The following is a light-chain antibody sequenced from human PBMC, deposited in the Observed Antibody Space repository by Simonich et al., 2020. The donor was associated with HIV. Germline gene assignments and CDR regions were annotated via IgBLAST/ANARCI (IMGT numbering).Light chain of an antibody. V-gene: IGLV2-14*01. CDR3: SSYTSSSTWV. Sequence: QSALTQPASVSGSPGQSITISCTETSSDVGGYNYVSWYQQHPGKAPKLMIYDVSKRPSGVFNRFSGSNSGNTASLTISGLQAEDEADYYCSSYTSSSTWVFGGGTKLTVL. J-gene: IGLJ3*02. CDR1: SSDVGGYNY. CDR2: DVS.